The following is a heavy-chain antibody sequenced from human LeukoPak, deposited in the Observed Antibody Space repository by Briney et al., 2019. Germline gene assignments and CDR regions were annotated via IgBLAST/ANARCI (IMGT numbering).Heavy chain of an antibody. D-gene: IGHD2-15*01. V-gene: IGHV3-21*01. J-gene: IGHJ4*02. CDR3: VRDNPRCCGVVPVNIDDF. Sequence: GGSLRLSCAASGFSFSSYSMNWVRQAPGKGLEWVSSIDFSSTYIYNADSVKGRFTTSRDNAKNSLDLQMNSLKAEDTAVYYCVRDNPRCCGVVPVNIDDFWGQGTLVTVSS. CDR1: GFSFSSYS. CDR2: IDFSSTYI.